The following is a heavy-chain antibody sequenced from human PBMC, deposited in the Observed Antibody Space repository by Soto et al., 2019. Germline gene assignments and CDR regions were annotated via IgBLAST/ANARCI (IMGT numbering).Heavy chain of an antibody. J-gene: IGHJ5*02. CDR2: VNAGNGNT. V-gene: IGHV1-3*01. Sequence: ASVKVSCKASGYTFTSYALHWVRQAPGQRLEWMGWVNAGNGNTKYSQKFQGRVTITGDTSASTAYMELSSLRSEDTTVYYCARSGTSSADWFDPWGQGTLVTVSS. D-gene: IGHD6-6*01. CDR3: ARSGTSSADWFDP. CDR1: GYTFTSYA.